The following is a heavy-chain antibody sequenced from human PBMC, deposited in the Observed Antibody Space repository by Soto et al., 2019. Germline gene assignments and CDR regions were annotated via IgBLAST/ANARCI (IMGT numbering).Heavy chain of an antibody. Sequence: QVQLQESGPGLVKPSQTLSLTFTVSGGSISSGGYYWSRIRQHPGNGLEWIGYIYYSGSTYYNPSLKSRVTISVDTSKNQFSLKLSSVTAADTAVYYCARGGQYQLLSLDYWGQGTLVTVSS. D-gene: IGHD2-2*01. J-gene: IGHJ4*02. V-gene: IGHV4-31*03. CDR1: GGSISSGGYY. CDR3: ARGGQYQLLSLDY. CDR2: IYYSGST.